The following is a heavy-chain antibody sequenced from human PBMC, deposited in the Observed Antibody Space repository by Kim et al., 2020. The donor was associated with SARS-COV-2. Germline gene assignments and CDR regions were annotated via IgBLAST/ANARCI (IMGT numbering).Heavy chain of an antibody. CDR3: AGDGDDGDSNGFDP. Sequence: GGSLRLSCAASGFTVSSNYMSWVRQAPGKGLEWVSVIYSGGSTYYADSVKGRCTISRDNSKNTLYLQMNSLRAEDTAVYYCAGDGDDGDSNGFDPWGQGTLVTVSS. CDR1: GFTVSSNY. J-gene: IGHJ5*02. D-gene: IGHD4-17*01. V-gene: IGHV3-66*01. CDR2: IYSGGST.